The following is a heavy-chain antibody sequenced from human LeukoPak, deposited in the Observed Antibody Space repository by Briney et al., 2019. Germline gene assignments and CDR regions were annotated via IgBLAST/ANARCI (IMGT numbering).Heavy chain of an antibody. D-gene: IGHD3-10*01. CDR2: ISGSGGST. CDR1: GFTFSSYA. CDR3: AKDRAMVRGVTCDY. Sequence: GGSLRLSCAASGFTFSSYAMSWVSQAPGKRLEWVSAISGSGGSTYYADSVKGRFTISRDNSKNTLYLQMNSLRAEDTAVYYCAKDRAMVRGVTCDYWGQGTLVTVSS. J-gene: IGHJ4*02. V-gene: IGHV3-23*01.